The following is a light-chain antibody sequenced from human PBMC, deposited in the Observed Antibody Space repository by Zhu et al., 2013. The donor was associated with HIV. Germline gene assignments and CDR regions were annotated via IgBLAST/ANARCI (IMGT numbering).Light chain of an antibody. V-gene: IGKV3-15*01. CDR1: QSVSSN. CDR3: QQYGSSSWT. J-gene: IGKJ1*01. Sequence: EIVMTQSPATLSVSPGERATLSCRASQSVSSNLAWYQQKPGQAPRRVIYGAATRATGIPARFSGSGSGTDFTLTISRLEPEDFAVYYCQQYGSSSWTFGQGTKVEIK. CDR2: GAA.